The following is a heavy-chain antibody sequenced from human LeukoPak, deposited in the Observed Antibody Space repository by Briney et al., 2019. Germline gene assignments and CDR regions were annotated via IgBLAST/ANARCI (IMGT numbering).Heavy chain of an antibody. J-gene: IGHJ4*02. CDR3: ARGLWFGDLSHFDY. D-gene: IGHD3-10*01. Sequence: SQTLSLTCTVSGGSISSGGYYWSWIRQPPGKGLEWIGYIYYSGSTYYNPSLKSRVTISVDTSKNQFSLKLSSVTAADTAVYYCARGLWFGDLSHFDYWGQGTLVTVSS. CDR2: IYYSGST. CDR1: GGSISSGGYY. V-gene: IGHV4-31*03.